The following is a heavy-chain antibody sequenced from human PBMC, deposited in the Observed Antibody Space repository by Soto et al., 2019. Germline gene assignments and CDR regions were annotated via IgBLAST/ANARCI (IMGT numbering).Heavy chain of an antibody. D-gene: IGHD3-22*01. CDR1: GYIFTNHY. J-gene: IGHJ4*02. Sequence: ASVKVSCKASGYIFTNHYIHWVRQAPGQGLEWMGIINPSGGSTNYLQKFQGRITMTKDTSTSTVYMEMSSLRSEDMSVFFCARADYYDSSGFYYDCWGQGSLVTVSS. CDR2: INPSGGST. CDR3: ARADYYDSSGFYYDC. V-gene: IGHV1-46*01.